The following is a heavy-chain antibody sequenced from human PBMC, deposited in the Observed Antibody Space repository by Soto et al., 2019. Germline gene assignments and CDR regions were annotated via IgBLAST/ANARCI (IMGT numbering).Heavy chain of an antibody. CDR3: ARDGGYCSGGSCYVAEYFQH. CDR1: GFTFSSYA. Sequence: QVQLVESGGGVVQPGRSLRLSCAASGFTFSSYAMHWVRQAPGKGLEWVAVISYDGSNKYYADSVKGRFTISRDNSKNTLYLQMNSLRAEDTAVYYCARDGGYCSGGSCYVAEYFQHWGQGTLVTVSS. J-gene: IGHJ1*01. D-gene: IGHD2-15*01. V-gene: IGHV3-30-3*01. CDR2: ISYDGSNK.